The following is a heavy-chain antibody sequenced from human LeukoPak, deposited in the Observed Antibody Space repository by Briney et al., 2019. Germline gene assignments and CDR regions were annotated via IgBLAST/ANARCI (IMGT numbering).Heavy chain of an antibody. CDR3: AADSDRRSDY. J-gene: IGHJ4*02. CDR2: INRDGSGK. Sequence: QPGGSLRLPCAASGFTFSSYWMTWVRQAPGKGMEWVASINRDGSGKYYVDSVKGRFSISRDNAKNSLYLQMNSLTAEDTAVYYCAADSDRRSDYWGQGTLVSVSS. D-gene: IGHD3-22*01. V-gene: IGHV3-7*05. CDR1: GFTFSSYW.